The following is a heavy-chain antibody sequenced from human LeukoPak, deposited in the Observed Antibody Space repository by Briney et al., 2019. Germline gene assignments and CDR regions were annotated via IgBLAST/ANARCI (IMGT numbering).Heavy chain of an antibody. J-gene: IGHJ5*02. CDR1: GGSFSGYY. CDR2: IYYSGST. V-gene: IGHV4-59*01. CDR3: ARATQGYNWFDP. Sequence: SETLSLSCGVYGGSFSGYYWSWIRQPPGKGLEWIGYIYYSGSTNYNPSLKSRVTISVDTSKNQFSLKLSTVTAADTAVYYCARATQGYNWFDPWGQGTLVSVSS.